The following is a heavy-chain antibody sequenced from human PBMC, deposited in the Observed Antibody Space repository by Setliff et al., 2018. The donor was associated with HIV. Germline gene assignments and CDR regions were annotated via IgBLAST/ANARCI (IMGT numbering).Heavy chain of an antibody. V-gene: IGHV4-61*01. Sequence: SETLSLTCSVSGGSIRSGSYFWSWIRQPPGKGLEWMGYVYSSGSTNYNPSLKSRVTISLDTSKNQFSLKLSSVTAADTAIYYCARSRDMEWELIGLDYWGRGTLVTVSS. D-gene: IGHD1-26*01. CDR1: GGSIRSGSYF. CDR3: ARSRDMEWELIGLDY. CDR2: VYSSGST. J-gene: IGHJ4*02.